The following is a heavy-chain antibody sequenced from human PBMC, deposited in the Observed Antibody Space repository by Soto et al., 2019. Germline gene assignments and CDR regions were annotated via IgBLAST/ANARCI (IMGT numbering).Heavy chain of an antibody. Sequence: ASVKVSCKPSGYTFTDYHIHWVRQAPGQGLELMGWISAYDGKTTYAEKFQGRVTLTTDTSTSTAYMELRSLRSDDTAIYYCARDPHEFWTSYWFDPWGQGTPVTVSS. CDR1: GYTFTDYH. D-gene: IGHD3-3*01. J-gene: IGHJ5*02. V-gene: IGHV1-18*04. CDR2: ISAYDGKT. CDR3: ARDPHEFWTSYWFDP.